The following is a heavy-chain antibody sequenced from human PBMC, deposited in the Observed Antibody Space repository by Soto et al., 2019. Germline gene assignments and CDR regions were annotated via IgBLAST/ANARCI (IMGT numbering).Heavy chain of an antibody. Sequence: QVRLQQWGAGLLKPSETLSLTCAVYGGSFSGYYWSWIRQPPGKGLEWIGEINHSGSTNYNPSLKSRVTISVDTSKNQFSLKLSSVTAADTAVYYCARASWLLGWFDPWGQGTLVTVSS. CDR2: INHSGST. CDR3: ARASWLLGWFDP. V-gene: IGHV4-34*01. CDR1: GGSFSGYY. J-gene: IGHJ5*02. D-gene: IGHD5-12*01.